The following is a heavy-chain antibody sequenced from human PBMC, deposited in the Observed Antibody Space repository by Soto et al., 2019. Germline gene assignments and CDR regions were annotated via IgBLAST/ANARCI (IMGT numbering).Heavy chain of an antibody. Sequence: SETLSLTCTVSGGSISSGVYYWSWLRQHPGKGLEWIGYIYYSGSTYYNPSLKSRVTISVDTSKNQFSLKLSSVTAADTAVYYCARVAYYDSSGHYNWFDPWGQGTLVTVSS. CDR1: GGSISSGVYY. D-gene: IGHD3-22*01. CDR2: IYYSGST. CDR3: ARVAYYDSSGHYNWFDP. J-gene: IGHJ5*02. V-gene: IGHV4-31*03.